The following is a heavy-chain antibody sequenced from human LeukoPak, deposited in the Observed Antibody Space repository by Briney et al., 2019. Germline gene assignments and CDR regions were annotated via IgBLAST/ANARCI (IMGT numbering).Heavy chain of an antibody. CDR3: ARQGYSGHSQGAADY. CDR1: GYTFSIYG. D-gene: IGHD4-23*01. J-gene: IGHJ4*02. Sequence: ASVKVSCKASGYTFSIYGFSWVRQVPGQGLEWMGWISVYNGNTNYAQKFQGRVTMTTDTSTSTAHMELRSLRSDDTAVYYCARQGYSGHSQGAADYWGQGTLVTVSS. CDR2: ISVYNGNT. V-gene: IGHV1-18*01.